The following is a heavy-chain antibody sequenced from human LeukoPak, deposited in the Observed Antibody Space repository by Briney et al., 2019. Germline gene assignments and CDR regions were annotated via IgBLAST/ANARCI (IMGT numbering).Heavy chain of an antibody. CDR2: IIPILGIA. CDR3: ASPGRGYSGYYGMDV. J-gene: IGHJ6*02. Sequence: SVRVSCKASGGTFSSYAISWVRQAPGQGLEWMGRIIPILGIANYAQKFQGRVTITADKSTSTAYMELSSLRSEDTAVYYCASPGRGYSGYYGMDVWGQGTTVTVSS. D-gene: IGHD1-26*01. CDR1: GGTFSSYA. V-gene: IGHV1-69*04.